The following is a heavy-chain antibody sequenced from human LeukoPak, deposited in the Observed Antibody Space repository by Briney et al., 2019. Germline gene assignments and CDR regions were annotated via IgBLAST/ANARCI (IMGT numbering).Heavy chain of an antibody. Sequence: SVKVSCKASGFTFTSSAMQWVRQARGQRLEWIGWIVVGSGNTNYAQKFQERVTITGDMSTSTAYMELSSLRSEDTAVYYCAATLGYCSGGSCPGVAFDIWGQGTMVTVSS. V-gene: IGHV1-58*02. CDR1: GFTFTSSA. CDR2: IVVGSGNT. J-gene: IGHJ3*02. CDR3: AATLGYCSGGSCPGVAFDI. D-gene: IGHD2-15*01.